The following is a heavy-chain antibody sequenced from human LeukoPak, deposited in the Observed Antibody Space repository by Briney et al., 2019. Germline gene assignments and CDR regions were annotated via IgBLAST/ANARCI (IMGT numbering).Heavy chain of an antibody. Sequence: GGSLRLSCTASGYTFNSYWMQWFRQDPGKGLVWVSCISTDGSTTRYADSVKGRFTISRDNAKSTLYLQMNSLRAEDTAVYYCARDYARAVEYWGQGTLATVSS. CDR3: ARDYARAVEY. J-gene: IGHJ4*02. D-gene: IGHD2-2*01. V-gene: IGHV3-74*01. CDR1: GYTFNSYW. CDR2: ISTDGSTT.